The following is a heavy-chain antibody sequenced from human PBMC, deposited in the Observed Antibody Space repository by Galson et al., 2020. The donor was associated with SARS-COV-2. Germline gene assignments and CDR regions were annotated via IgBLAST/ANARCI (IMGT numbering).Heavy chain of an antibody. V-gene: IGHV3-64D*06. J-gene: IGHJ3*02. Sequence: GGSLRLSCSASGFTFSKYPLYWVRQAPGKGLEYVSAISRNGGSRDYADSVKGRFTISRDNSRNTLYLQMSSLRAEDTALYYCVRVDTTGYYLPAPGWPFDIWGQGTVVTVAS. CDR3: VRVDTTGYYLPAPGWPFDI. CDR1: GFTFSKYP. D-gene: IGHD3-22*01. CDR2: ISRNGGSR.